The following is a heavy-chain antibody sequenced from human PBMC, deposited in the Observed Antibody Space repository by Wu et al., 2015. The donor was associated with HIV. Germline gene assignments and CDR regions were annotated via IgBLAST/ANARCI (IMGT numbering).Heavy chain of an antibody. Sequence: QVQLVQSGAEVKKPGSSVKVSCKASGRTFNNYAISWVRQAPGQGLEWMGMIIPIFGTANYAQKFQGRVTITTDESTSTAYMELSSLRSEDTAVYYCARAQYDYGDYYFDYWGQGTLVTVSS. V-gene: IGHV1-69*05. J-gene: IGHJ4*02. CDR3: ARAQYDYGDYYFDY. CDR2: IIPIFGTA. CDR1: GRTFNNYA. D-gene: IGHD4-17*01.